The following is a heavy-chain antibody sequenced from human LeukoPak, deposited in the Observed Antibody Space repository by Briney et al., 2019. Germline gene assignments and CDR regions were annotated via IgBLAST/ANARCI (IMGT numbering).Heavy chain of an antibody. Sequence: SETLSLTCPVYGGSFSGYYWSWIRQPPGKGLEWIGEINHSGSTNYNPSLKSRVTISVDTSKNQFSLKLSSVTAADTAVYYCARGRLARLTYYYYYGMDVWGQGTTVTVSS. CDR1: GGSFSGYY. CDR3: ARGRLARLTYYYYYGMDV. V-gene: IGHV4-34*01. J-gene: IGHJ6*02. CDR2: INHSGST. D-gene: IGHD6-19*01.